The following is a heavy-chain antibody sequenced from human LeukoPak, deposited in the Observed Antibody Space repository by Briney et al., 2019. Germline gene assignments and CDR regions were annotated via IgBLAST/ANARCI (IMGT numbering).Heavy chain of an antibody. CDR2: IKTDGITT. J-gene: IGHJ4*02. V-gene: IGHV3-74*01. CDR1: GFPFSDFA. D-gene: IGHD1-1*01. CDR3: ARGWNGDY. Sequence: GGPLSLSCAVSGFPFSDFAMSWVRQAPGKGLVWVSRIKTDGITTTYADSVKGRFTISRDNAKNTLYLHMNSLRDDDTGVYFCARGWNGDYWGQGTLVAVSS.